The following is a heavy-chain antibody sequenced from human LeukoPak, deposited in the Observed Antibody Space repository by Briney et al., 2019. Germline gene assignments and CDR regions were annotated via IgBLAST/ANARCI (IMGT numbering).Heavy chain of an antibody. V-gene: IGHV3-53*01. Sequence: PGGSLRLSCVASGFTVNWNTMNWVRQAPGKGLEWVSASYSTGNTYYADSVKGRFTMFRDNSENTVYLEMSSLRAEGSAMYYCVRGEKDYYYGLDVWGQGTTVTVSS. CDR1: GFTVNWNT. CDR3: VRGEKDYYYGLDV. J-gene: IGHJ6*02. D-gene: IGHD1-26*01. CDR2: SYSTGNT.